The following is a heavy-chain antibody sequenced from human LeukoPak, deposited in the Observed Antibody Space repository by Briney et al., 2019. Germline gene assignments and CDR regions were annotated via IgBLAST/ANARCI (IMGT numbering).Heavy chain of an antibody. Sequence: ASVKVSCKASGYTLTSYGISWVRQAPGQGLEWMGWVSAYNGNTNYAQKLQGRVTMTTDTSTSTAYMELRSLRSDDTAVYYCARYYSSGWYFFYYGMDVWGQGTTVTVSS. V-gene: IGHV1-18*01. CDR3: ARYYSSGWYFFYYGMDV. CDR2: VSAYNGNT. D-gene: IGHD6-19*01. CDR1: GYTLTSYG. J-gene: IGHJ6*02.